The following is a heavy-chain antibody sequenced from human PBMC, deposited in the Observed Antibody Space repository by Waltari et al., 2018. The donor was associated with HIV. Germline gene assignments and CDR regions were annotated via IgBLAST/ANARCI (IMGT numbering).Heavy chain of an antibody. CDR2: MYNSGTT. CDR1: GGSITRNDFY. CDR3: ARRGDGFNQHARLDH. D-gene: IGHD2-2*01. J-gene: IGHJ4*02. V-gene: IGHV4-39*01. Sequence: QLHLQESGPGLVKPSETLALTCTVSGGSITRNDFYWAWIRQPPGKGLEWIGLMYNSGTTDYNPSLKSRVSMPRDTSKNRFSLRLHSVTAADTAIYYCARRGDGFNQHARLDHWGPGTLVTVSS.